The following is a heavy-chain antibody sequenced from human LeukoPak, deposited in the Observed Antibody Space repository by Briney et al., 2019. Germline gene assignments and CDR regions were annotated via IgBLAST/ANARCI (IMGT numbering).Heavy chain of an antibody. Sequence: SETLSLTCTVSGGSISTYYWSWIRQPPGRGLEWIGYSYYSGSTNCNPSLKGRVTISVDSSKNQFSLKLSSLTAADTAVYYCARGKEWFDPWGQGTLVTVSS. CDR3: ARGKEWFDP. V-gene: IGHV4-59*01. J-gene: IGHJ5*02. CDR1: GGSISTYY. CDR2: SYYSGST.